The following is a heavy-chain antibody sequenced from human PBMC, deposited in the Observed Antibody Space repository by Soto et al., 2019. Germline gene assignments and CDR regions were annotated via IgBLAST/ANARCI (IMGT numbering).Heavy chain of an antibody. CDR2: IWYDGSNK. CDR1: GFTFSYYG. V-gene: IGHV3-33*01. CDR3: ARDQGGHCSGGSCPFGFDY. J-gene: IGHJ4*02. D-gene: IGHD2-15*01. Sequence: GGSLRLSRAASGFTFSYYGMHWVRLAPGKGLEWVAVIWYDGSNKYYADSVKGRFTLSRDNSKNTLYLQMNSLRAEDTAVYYCARDQGGHCSGGSCPFGFDYWGQGTLVTVSS.